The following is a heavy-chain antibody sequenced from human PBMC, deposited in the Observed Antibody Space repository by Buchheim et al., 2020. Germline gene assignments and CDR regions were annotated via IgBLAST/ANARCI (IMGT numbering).Heavy chain of an antibody. J-gene: IGHJ4*02. Sequence: QVQLVESGGGVVQPGRSLRLSCAASGFTFSSYGMHWVRQAPGKGLEWVAVISYDGSNKYYADSVKGRFTISRDNSKNTLYLQMNSLRAEDTAVYYCARIQTTVVTPSQLYYFDYWGQGTL. D-gene: IGHD4-23*01. CDR3: ARIQTTVVTPSQLYYFDY. CDR2: ISYDGSNK. CDR1: GFTFSSYG. V-gene: IGHV3-30*03.